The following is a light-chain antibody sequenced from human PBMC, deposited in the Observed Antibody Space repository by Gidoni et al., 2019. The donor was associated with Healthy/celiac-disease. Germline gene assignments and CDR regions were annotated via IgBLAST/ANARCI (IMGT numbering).Light chain of an antibody. CDR1: QCVSSSY. CDR2: GAS. J-gene: IGKJ2*01. CDR3: QQYGSSPMYT. V-gene: IGKV3-20*01. Sequence: EIVLTQSPATMSLSPGERATLSCRASQCVSSSYLAWYQQKPGQAPRLLIYGASSRATGIPDRVSGSGSGTDFTLTISRLEPEDFAVYYCQQYGSSPMYTFGQGTKLEIK.